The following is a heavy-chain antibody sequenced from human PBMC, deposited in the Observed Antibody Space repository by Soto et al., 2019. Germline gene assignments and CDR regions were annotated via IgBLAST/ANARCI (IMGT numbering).Heavy chain of an antibody. CDR2: IWYDGSKI. Sequence: QVQLVESGGGVVQAGRSLRLSCEASGFTFSSYGMHWVRQAPGKGLEWVAVIWYDGSKIHYADSVKGRFTISRDNSKNTLYLQMNSLRDEDTVVYYCARRVNYFDYWGQGALVTVS. V-gene: IGHV3-33*01. J-gene: IGHJ4*02. CDR1: GFTFSSYG. CDR3: ARRVNYFDY.